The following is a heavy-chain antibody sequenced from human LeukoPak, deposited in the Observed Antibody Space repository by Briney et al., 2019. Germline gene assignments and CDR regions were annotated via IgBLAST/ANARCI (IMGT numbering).Heavy chain of an antibody. CDR3: ARIYNDTSGNHNQAFDM. CDR2: FNLGGGT. D-gene: IGHD3-22*01. V-gene: IGHV4-34*01. CDR1: GVSFGDYY. J-gene: IGHJ3*02. Sequence: SETLSLTCAVDGVSFGDYYWSWIRQPPGRGLEWIGEFNLGGGTNYNPSLRSRLTISVDAAKSQASLKLSSVTPVDTALYYCARIYNDTSGNHNQAFDMWGQGTMVTVSS.